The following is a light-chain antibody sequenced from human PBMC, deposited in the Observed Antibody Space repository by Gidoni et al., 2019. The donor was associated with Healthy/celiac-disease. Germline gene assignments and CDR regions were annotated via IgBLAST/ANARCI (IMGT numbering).Light chain of an antibody. CDR1: QSVSSY. J-gene: IGKJ4*01. CDR2: DAS. CDR3: QQRSNWPPLT. V-gene: IGKV3-11*01. Sequence: IVFAQSLAPLSLSPGERATLSCRASQSVSSYLAWYQQKPGQAPRLLIYDASNRATGIPARFSGRWSGTDFTLTIRSLEPEDFAVYYCQQRSNWPPLTFGGGTKVEIK.